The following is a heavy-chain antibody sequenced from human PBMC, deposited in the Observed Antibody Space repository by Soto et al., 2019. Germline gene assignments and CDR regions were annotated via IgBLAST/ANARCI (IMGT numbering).Heavy chain of an antibody. Sequence: ASVKVSCKASGGTFSSYTISWVRQAPGQGLEWMGRIIPILGIANYAQKFQGRVTITADKSTSTAYMELSSLRSEDTAVYYCARDGAPLGYCSSTSCYAPLYYFDYWGQGTLVTVS. CDR2: IIPILGIA. CDR3: ARDGAPLGYCSSTSCYAPLYYFDY. D-gene: IGHD2-2*01. CDR1: GGTFSSYT. J-gene: IGHJ4*02. V-gene: IGHV1-69*04.